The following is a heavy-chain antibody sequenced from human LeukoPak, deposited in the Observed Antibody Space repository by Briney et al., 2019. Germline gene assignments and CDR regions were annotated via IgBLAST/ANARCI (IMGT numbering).Heavy chain of an antibody. CDR1: GGSFSGYY. D-gene: IGHD3-10*01. Sequence: PSETLSLTCAVYGGSFSGYYWGWIRQPPGKGLEWIGEINHSGSTNYNPSLKSRVTISVDTSKNQFSLRLSSVTAADTAVYYCARVGKRIMVRGETDYWGQGTLVTVSS. CDR3: ARVGKRIMVRGETDY. CDR2: INHSGST. V-gene: IGHV4-34*01. J-gene: IGHJ4*02.